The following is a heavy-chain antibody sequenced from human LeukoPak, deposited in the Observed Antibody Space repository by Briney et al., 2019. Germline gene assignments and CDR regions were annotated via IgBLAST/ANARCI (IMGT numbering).Heavy chain of an antibody. CDR2: IHTSGST. CDR1: GGSISSSY. J-gene: IGHJ4*02. Sequence: SETLSLTCTVSGGSISSSYWSWIRQRAGKGLEWIGRIHTSGSTNYNPSLKSRVTMSVDTSKNQFSLNLSSVTAADTAVYYCAIVTKNNKGSYGHFDYWGQGTLVSVSS. V-gene: IGHV4-4*07. CDR3: AIVTKNNKGSYGHFDY. D-gene: IGHD1-26*01.